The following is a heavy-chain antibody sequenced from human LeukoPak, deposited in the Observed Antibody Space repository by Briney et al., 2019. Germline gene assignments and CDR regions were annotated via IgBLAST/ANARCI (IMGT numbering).Heavy chain of an antibody. D-gene: IGHD2-2*02. Sequence: SETLSLTCTVSGGSISSYYWSWIRQPPGKGLEWIGYIYYSGSTNYNPSLKSRVTISVDTSKNQFSLKLSSVTAADTAVYYCARDRVPAAIRDYYYYYMDVWGKGTTVTVSS. V-gene: IGHV4-59*01. CDR3: ARDRVPAAIRDYYYYYMDV. CDR2: IYYSGST. J-gene: IGHJ6*03. CDR1: GGSISSYY.